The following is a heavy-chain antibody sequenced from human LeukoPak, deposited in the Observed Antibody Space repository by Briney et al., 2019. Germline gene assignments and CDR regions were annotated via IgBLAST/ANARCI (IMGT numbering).Heavy chain of an antibody. D-gene: IGHD3-3*01. J-gene: IGHJ5*02. Sequence: GGSLRLSCAASGLTFSDAWMSWVRRAPGKGLEWVGRIKGKTDSGTTDYAAPVKGRFTISRDDSKNTMYLQMNSLKSEDTAVYFCIWSGLNWFDTWGQGKPVTVSS. V-gene: IGHV3-15*01. CDR2: IKGKTDSGTT. CDR1: GLTFSDAW. CDR3: IWSGLNWFDT.